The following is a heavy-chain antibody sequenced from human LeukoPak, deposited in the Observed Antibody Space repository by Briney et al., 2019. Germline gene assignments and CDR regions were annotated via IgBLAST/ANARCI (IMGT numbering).Heavy chain of an antibody. V-gene: IGHV4-39*07. J-gene: IGHJ3*02. CDR2: IYSRGNT. D-gene: IGHD3-10*01. Sequence: SETLSLTCSVSGVSISSGSNYWGWIRQPPGKTLEWIGSIYSRGNTYYNPSLRSRVIILIDTAKNHFSLNLSSVTAADTAVYYCARSDGYGLVGIWGQGTMVTVSS. CDR3: ARSDGYGLVGI. CDR1: GVSISSGSNY.